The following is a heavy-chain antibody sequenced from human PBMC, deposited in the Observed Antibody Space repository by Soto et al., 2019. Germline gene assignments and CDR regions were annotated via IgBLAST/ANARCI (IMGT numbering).Heavy chain of an antibody. V-gene: IGHV3-7*05. CDR2: IKQEGSEK. Sequence: GGSLRLSCAASGLRFSDYWMTWVRQAPGKGLEWVANIKQEGSEKYYVDSVKGRFTISRDNAKNSLYLQMNSLRAEDTAVYYCVSGADYWGQGTLVTVSS. CDR1: GLRFSDYW. CDR3: VSGADY. J-gene: IGHJ4*02.